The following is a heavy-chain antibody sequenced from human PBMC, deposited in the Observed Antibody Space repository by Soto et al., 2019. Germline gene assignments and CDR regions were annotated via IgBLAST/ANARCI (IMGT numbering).Heavy chain of an antibody. CDR1: GASMNSYH. V-gene: IGHV4-4*07. J-gene: IGHJ5*02. D-gene: IGHD6-13*01. Sequence: TLSLTCTVSGASMNSYHWSWIRQPAGKGLEWIGHIHSSGSTNYNPSLKSRVTMSVDTSKNQSSLRLMSLTAADTAVYYCARDQGVAAAGITWFDPWGQESLVTVSS. CDR3: ARDQGVAAAGITWFDP. CDR2: IHSSGST.